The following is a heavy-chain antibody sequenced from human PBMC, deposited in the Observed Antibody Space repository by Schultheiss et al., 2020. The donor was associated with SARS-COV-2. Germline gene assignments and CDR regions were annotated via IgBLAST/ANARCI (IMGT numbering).Heavy chain of an antibody. V-gene: IGHV3-23*01. CDR1: GFIFSDYA. D-gene: IGHD2/OR15-2a*01. CDR2: SDTSGGST. Sequence: GGSLRLSCAASGFIFSDYAMSWVRQAPGKGLEWVSASDTSGGSTYADSVKGRFTISRDNSKNTMYLQMNSLGAEDTAVYYCAKDLYGSRWYFDFWGQGTLVTVSS. J-gene: IGHJ4*02. CDR3: AKDLYGSRWYFDF.